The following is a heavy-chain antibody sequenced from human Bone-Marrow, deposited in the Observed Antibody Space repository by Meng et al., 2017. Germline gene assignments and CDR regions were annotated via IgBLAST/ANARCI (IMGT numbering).Heavy chain of an antibody. CDR3: ARHEWPISFGK. D-gene: IGHD3-10*01. V-gene: IGHV4-39*01. J-gene: IGHJ4*02. Sequence: QLQLPESGPGLVKPAGPLSLPCTVCGGSISSSRYYWGWIRQPPGKGLEWIGTVYYSGNTYYTPSLKSRVTISVDTSRNQFSLNLSSVTAADTAVYYCARHEWPISFGKWGQGTLVTVSS. CDR1: GGSISSSRYY. CDR2: VYYSGNT.